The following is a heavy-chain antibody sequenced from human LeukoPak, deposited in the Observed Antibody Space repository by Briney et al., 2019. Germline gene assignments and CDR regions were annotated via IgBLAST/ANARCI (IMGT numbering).Heavy chain of an antibody. D-gene: IGHD3-10*01. J-gene: IGHJ5*02. CDR3: ARIPARITMVRGPRGGWFDP. Sequence: SETLSLTCAVYGGSFSGYYWSWIRQPPGKGLEWIGEINHSGSTNYNPSLKSRVTISVDTSKNQFSLKLSSVTAADTAVYYCARIPARITMVRGPRGGWFDPWGQGTLVTVSS. CDR1: GGSFSGYY. V-gene: IGHV4-34*01. CDR2: INHSGST.